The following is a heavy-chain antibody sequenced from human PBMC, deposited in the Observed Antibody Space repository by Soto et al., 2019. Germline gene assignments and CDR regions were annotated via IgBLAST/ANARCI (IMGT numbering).Heavy chain of an antibody. CDR3: TRDYYDSSGYYPKFDY. CDR1: GYTFTYYT. J-gene: IGHJ4*02. Sequence: ASVKVSCKASGYTFTYYTVHWVRQAPGQRLEWMGWINAGDGSTKYSPNFQGRVTITKDTSASTVYMELSSLRSEDTAVYFCTRDYYDSSGYYPKFDYWGQGTLVTVSS. V-gene: IGHV1-3*01. CDR2: INAGDGST. D-gene: IGHD3-22*01.